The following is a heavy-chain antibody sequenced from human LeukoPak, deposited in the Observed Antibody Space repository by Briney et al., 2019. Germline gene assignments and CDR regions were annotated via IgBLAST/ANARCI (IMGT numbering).Heavy chain of an antibody. CDR1: GYSFTDYY. D-gene: IGHD3-10*01. CDR3: ARPYGSGSTYLYFDY. J-gene: IGHJ4*02. V-gene: IGHV1-2*02. Sequence: ASVKVSCKASGYSFTDYYVHWVRQAPGQGLEWMGWINPNSGAIKSARNFQGRVTMTRDTSISTAYMELNRLRSDDTAVYYCARPYGSGSTYLYFDYWGQGTLVTVSS. CDR2: INPNSGAI.